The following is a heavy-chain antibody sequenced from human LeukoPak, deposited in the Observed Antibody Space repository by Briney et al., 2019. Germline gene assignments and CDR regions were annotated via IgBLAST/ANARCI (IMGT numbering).Heavy chain of an antibody. CDR1: GFTFSNAW. D-gene: IGHD6-6*01. CDR2: IKTKTDGDRT. V-gene: IGHV3-15*01. J-gene: IGHJ4*02. CDR3: GGGPARIRY. Sequence: GSLRLSCVVSGFTFSNAWMSWIRQAPGKGLEWVGRIKTKTDGDRTDYAAPVEGRFTISRDDSKNTLSLQMNSLKTEDTAVYYCGGGPARIRYWGQGTLVTVSS.